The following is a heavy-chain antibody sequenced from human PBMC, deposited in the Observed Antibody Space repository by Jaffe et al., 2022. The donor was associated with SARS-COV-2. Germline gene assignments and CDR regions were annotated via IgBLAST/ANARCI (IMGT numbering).Heavy chain of an antibody. CDR2: IKSKTDGGTT. D-gene: IGHD5-18*01. CDR1: GFTFSNAW. V-gene: IGHV3-15*01. CDR3: TTDRAGYSYGGGVGWFDP. Sequence: EVQLVESGGGLVKPGGSLRLSCAASGFTFSNAWMSWVRQAPGKGLEWVGRIKSKTDGGTTDYAAPVKGRFTISRDDSKNTLYLQMNSLKTEDTAVYYCTTDRAGYSYGGGVGWFDPWGQGTLVTVSS. J-gene: IGHJ5*02.